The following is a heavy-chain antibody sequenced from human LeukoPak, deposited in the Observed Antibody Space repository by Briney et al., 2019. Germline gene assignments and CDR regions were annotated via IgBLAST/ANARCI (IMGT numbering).Heavy chain of an antibody. J-gene: IGHJ6*03. CDR2: IRYDGSNK. CDR3: ATAGDYYYCYMDV. CDR1: GFTFSSYG. V-gene: IGHV3-30*02. D-gene: IGHD3-10*01. Sequence: GGSLRLSCAASGFTFSSYGMHWVRQAPGKGLEWVAFIRYDGSNKYYAGSVKGRFTISRDNSKNTLYLQMNSLRAEDTAVYYCATAGDYYYCYMDVWGKGTTVTVPS.